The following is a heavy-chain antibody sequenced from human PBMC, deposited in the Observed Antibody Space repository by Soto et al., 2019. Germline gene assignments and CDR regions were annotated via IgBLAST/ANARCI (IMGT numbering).Heavy chain of an antibody. CDR1: GDSISSYY. J-gene: IGHJ5*02. CDR2: LYYGRSA. CDR3: ARGVGSGTYYNPYNWFDP. D-gene: IGHD3-10*01. V-gene: IGHV4-59*01. Sequence: SETLSLTCAVSGDSISSYYCMWIRQPPGKGLESSGYLYYGRSANYNPSLKSRVTLSVDTSTNQCSLTLSSMTAADTAVYYCARGVGSGTYYNPYNWFDPWGQGTLVTVSS.